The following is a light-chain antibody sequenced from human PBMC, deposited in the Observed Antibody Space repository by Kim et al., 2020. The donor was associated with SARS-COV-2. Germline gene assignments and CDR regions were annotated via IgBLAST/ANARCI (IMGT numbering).Light chain of an antibody. Sequence: ASVGDRVTITCRASQSISSYLNWYQQKPGKAPKLLIYAASSLQSGVPSRFSGSGSGTDFTLTISSLQPEDFATYYCQQSYSTLWAFGQGTKVEIK. CDR2: AAS. V-gene: IGKV1-39*01. J-gene: IGKJ1*01. CDR3: QQSYSTLWA. CDR1: QSISSY.